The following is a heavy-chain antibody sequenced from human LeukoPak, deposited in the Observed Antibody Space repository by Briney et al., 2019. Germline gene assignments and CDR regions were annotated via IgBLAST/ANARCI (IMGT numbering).Heavy chain of an antibody. Sequence: PGGSLRLSCAASGFTFSSYSMNWVRQAPGKGLEWVSSISSSSSYIYYADSVKGRFTISRDNAKNSLYLQMNSLRAEDTAVYYCARDYGDPSFWYYYGMDVWGQGTTVTVSS. CDR3: ARDYGDPSFWYYYGMDV. J-gene: IGHJ6*02. CDR1: GFTFSSYS. D-gene: IGHD4-17*01. V-gene: IGHV3-21*01. CDR2: ISSSSSYI.